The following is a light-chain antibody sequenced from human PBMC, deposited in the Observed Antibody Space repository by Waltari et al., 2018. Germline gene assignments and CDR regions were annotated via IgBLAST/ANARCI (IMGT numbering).Light chain of an antibody. CDR3: AAWDDRLTGRL. J-gene: IGLJ2*01. V-gene: IGLV1-47*01. Sequence: QSVLTQPPSASGTPGQRVTISCSGRSSNIGGTSSVYWYQQLPGTAPTLLIYMNERRPSGVPDRFSGSKSGSSASLAISGLRPEDEADYYCAAWDDRLTGRLFGGGTKVTVL. CDR1: SSNIGGTSS. CDR2: MNE.